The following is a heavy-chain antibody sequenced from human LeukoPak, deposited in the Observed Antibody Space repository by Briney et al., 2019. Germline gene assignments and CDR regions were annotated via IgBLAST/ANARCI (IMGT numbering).Heavy chain of an antibody. CDR1: GFTFNIYE. Sequence: QPGGSLILSCAASGFTFNIYEMNWVRQAPGKGLEWVSGISDSGGRTYYADSVKGRFTISRDNSKNTLYLQMNSLRVEDTAIYYFAGGQWLPDYWGQGTLVTVSS. CDR3: AGGQWLPDY. CDR2: ISDSGGRT. J-gene: IGHJ4*02. V-gene: IGHV3-23*01. D-gene: IGHD6-19*01.